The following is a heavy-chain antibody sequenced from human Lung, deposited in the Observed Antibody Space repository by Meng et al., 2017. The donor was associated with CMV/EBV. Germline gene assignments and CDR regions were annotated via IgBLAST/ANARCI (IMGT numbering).Heavy chain of an antibody. CDR3: ARSPNAIVVVPAASWFDP. J-gene: IGHJ5*02. CDR2: IIPILGIA. V-gene: IGHV1-69*02. Sequence: SVKVSXKASGGTFSSYTISWVRQAPGQGLEWMGRIIPILGIANYEQKFQGRVTITADKSTSTAYMELSSLRSEDTAVYYCARSPNAIVVVPAASWFDPWGQGTLVXVSS. D-gene: IGHD2-2*01. CDR1: GGTFSSYT.